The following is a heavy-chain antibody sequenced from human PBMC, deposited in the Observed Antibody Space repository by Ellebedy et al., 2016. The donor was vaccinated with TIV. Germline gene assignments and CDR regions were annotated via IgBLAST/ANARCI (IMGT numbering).Heavy chain of an antibody. CDR1: GGSISSSSYY. CDR3: SRRNDYGDYINWFDP. D-gene: IGHD4-17*01. J-gene: IGHJ5*02. CDR2: IYYSGST. V-gene: IGHV4-39*01. Sequence: MPSDTLSLTCTVSGGSISSSSYYWGWIRQPPGKGLAWIGTIYYSGSTYYNPSLKSRVTISLDTSKNHFSLKLSSVTAADTAVYYCSRRNDYGDYINWFDPWGQGTLVTVSS.